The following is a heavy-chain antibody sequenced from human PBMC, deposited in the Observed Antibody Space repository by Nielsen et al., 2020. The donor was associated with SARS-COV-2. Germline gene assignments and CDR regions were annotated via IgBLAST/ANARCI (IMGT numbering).Heavy chain of an antibody. CDR1: GFTFDDYG. CDR3: ARVRDSSRRGYFDL. J-gene: IGHJ2*01. CDR2: INWNGGST. Sequence: GESLKISCAASGFTFDDYGMSWVRQAPGKGLEWVSGINWNGGSTGYADSVKGRFTISRDNAKNSLYLQMNSLRAEDTALYHCARVRDSSRRGYFDLWGRGTLVTVSS. D-gene: IGHD6-13*01. V-gene: IGHV3-20*01.